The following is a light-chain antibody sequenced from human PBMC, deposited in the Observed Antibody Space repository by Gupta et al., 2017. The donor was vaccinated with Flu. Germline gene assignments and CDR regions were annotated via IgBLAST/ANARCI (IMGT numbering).Light chain of an antibody. Sequence: DQQLPGTAPKLLIYGNSTRPSGVPDRFSGSTSGPSSSLAIPGLQAEAEADYYFQSYDSSLSGWVFGGGTKLTFL. V-gene: IGLV1-40*01. CDR2: GNS. J-gene: IGLJ3*02. CDR3: QSYDSSLSGWV.